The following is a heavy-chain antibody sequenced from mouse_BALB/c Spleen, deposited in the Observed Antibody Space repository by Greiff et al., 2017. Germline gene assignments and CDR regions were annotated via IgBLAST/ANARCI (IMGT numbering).Heavy chain of an antibody. J-gene: IGHJ4*01. CDR3: ARDSLGAMDY. D-gene: IGHD1-2*01. CDR1: GFTFSSYA. Sequence: EVQRVESGGGLVKPGGSLKLSCAASGFTFSSYAMSWVRQSPEKRLEWVAEISSGGSYTYYPDTVTGRFTISRDNAKNTLYLEMSSLRSEDTAMYYCARDSLGAMDYWGQGTSVTVSS. CDR2: ISSGGSYT. V-gene: IGHV5-9-4*01.